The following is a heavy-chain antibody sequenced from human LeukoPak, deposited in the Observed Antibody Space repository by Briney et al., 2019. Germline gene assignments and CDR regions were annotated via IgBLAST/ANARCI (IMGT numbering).Heavy chain of an antibody. V-gene: IGHV3-21*01. Sequence: GGSLRLSCAPSVFTFSSHSMNWVRQAPGKGLEWVSSISGSSSYIYYADSVKGRFTISRDNAKNPLYLQMNSLSAEDTAVSYCARDGSSWYWYFDLWGRGTLVTVSS. CDR2: ISGSSSYI. D-gene: IGHD6-13*01. CDR1: VFTFSSHS. CDR3: ARDGSSWYWYFDL. J-gene: IGHJ2*01.